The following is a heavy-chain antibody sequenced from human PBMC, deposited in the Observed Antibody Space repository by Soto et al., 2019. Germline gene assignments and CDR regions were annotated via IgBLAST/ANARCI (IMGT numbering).Heavy chain of an antibody. CDR2: INHSGST. V-gene: IGHV4-34*01. Sequence: TLSLTCAVYGGSFSGYYWSWIRQPPGKGLEWIGEINHSGSTNYNPSLKSRVTISVDTSKNQFSLKLSSVTAADTAVYYCARGWRSGGSSPYYFDYWGQGTLVTVSS. J-gene: IGHJ4*02. CDR3: ARGWRSGGSSPYYFDY. CDR1: GGSFSGYY. D-gene: IGHD2-15*01.